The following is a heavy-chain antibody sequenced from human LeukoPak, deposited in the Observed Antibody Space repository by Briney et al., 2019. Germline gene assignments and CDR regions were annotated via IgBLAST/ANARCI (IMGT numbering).Heavy chain of an antibody. CDR2: IRYDGSNK. V-gene: IGHV3-30*02. J-gene: IGHJ4*02. CDR3: AKDLLPSGYDSSHFDY. Sequence: GGSLRLSCAASGFTFSSYGMHWVRQAPGKGLEWVAFIRYDGSNKYYADSVKGRFTISRDNSKNRLYLQMNSLRAEDTAVYYCAKDLLPSGYDSSHFDYWGQGTLVTVSS. CDR1: GFTFSSYG. D-gene: IGHD5-12*01.